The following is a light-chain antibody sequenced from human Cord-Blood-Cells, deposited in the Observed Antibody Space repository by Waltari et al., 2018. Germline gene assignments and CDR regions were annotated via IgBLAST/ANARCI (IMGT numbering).Light chain of an antibody. CDR1: SGINVGTSR. Sequence: QAVLTQPASLSASPGASASLPCTLRSGINVGTSRLYWYQQKPGSPPQYLLRYKSDSDKQQGAGGPRRFSGSKDASANAGFLLISGLQSEDEADYYCMIWHSSDVVFGGGTKLTVL. CDR2: YKSDSDK. CDR3: MIWHSSDVV. J-gene: IGLJ2*01. V-gene: IGLV5-45*01.